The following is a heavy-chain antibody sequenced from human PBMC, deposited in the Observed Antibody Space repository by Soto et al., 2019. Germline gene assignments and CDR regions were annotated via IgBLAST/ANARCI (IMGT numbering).Heavy chain of an antibody. CDR3: ARLIGEGYSGTYGVDY. Sequence: QVQLVQSGAEVKKPGSSVNVSCKTSGGTFNNYAISWVRQAPGQGLEWMGGIIPLFGTTHYAQKFQGRVTITADKSTSTAYMELSSLRSDDTAVYYCARLIGEGYSGTYGVDYWGQGTLVTVSS. D-gene: IGHD1-26*01. J-gene: IGHJ4*02. CDR2: IIPLFGTT. CDR1: GGTFNNYA. V-gene: IGHV1-69*06.